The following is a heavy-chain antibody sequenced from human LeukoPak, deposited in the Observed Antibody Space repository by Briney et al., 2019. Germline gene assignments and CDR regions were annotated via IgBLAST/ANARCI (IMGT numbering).Heavy chain of an antibody. Sequence: GISLRLSCAAAGISFITYAMHWVRQAPGKGLEMLALIWHDAIHTFYTDSVKGRFTISRDNSKNTVYLQMNSLGGEDTAVYYCAREIFGSGSYPDYWGQGTLVTVSS. J-gene: IGHJ4*02. CDR3: AREIFGSGSYPDY. CDR2: IWHDAIHT. D-gene: IGHD3-10*01. CDR1: GISFITYA. V-gene: IGHV3-33*01.